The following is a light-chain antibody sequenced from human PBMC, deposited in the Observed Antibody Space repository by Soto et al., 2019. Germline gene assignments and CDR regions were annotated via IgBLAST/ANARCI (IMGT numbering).Light chain of an antibody. CDR3: SSYTNTNTLV. CDR1: TSDVGGYNH. J-gene: IGLJ2*01. Sequence: QSVLTQPASVSGSPGQSITISCTETTSDVGGYNHVSWYQQHPGKAPKLMIYDVTNRPSGVSNRFSGSKSGNTASLTISGLQAEDEADYYCSSYTNTNTLVFGGGTKVTVL. V-gene: IGLV2-14*03. CDR2: DVT.